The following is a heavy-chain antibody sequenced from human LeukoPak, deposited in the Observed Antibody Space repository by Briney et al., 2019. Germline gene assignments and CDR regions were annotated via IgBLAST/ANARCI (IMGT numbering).Heavy chain of an antibody. J-gene: IGHJ4*02. Sequence: GGSLRLSCAASGLTFTNVWMSWVRQAPGKGLEWVGRIKSKTDGGTTDYAAPVKGRFAISRDDSKNTLYLQMNSLETEDTAVYYCTASLWFGERIFDYWGQGTLVTVSS. CDR2: IKSKTDGGTT. V-gene: IGHV3-15*01. D-gene: IGHD3-10*01. CDR1: GLTFTNVW. CDR3: TASLWFGERIFDY.